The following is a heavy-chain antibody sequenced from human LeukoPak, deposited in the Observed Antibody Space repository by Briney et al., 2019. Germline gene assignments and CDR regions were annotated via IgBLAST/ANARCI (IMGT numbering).Heavy chain of an antibody. CDR3: ARVDYTNWYSFDY. D-gene: IGHD1-1*01. CDR1: GFTFSSYA. Sequence: GGSLRLSCAASGFTFSSYAMSWVRQAPGKGLEWVSYISSSSRSSTIYYADSVKGRFTISRDNAKNSLYLQMNSLRAEDTAVYYCARVDYTNWYSFDYWGQGTLVTVSS. CDR2: ISSSSRSSTI. V-gene: IGHV3-48*01. J-gene: IGHJ4*02.